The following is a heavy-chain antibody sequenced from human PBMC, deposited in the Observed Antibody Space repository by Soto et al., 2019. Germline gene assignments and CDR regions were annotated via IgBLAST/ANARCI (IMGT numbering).Heavy chain of an antibody. J-gene: IGHJ6*02. CDR1: GFTFSSYS. V-gene: IGHV3-48*02. CDR3: ARDDWERGYSYGSYYYGMDV. D-gene: IGHD5-18*01. CDR2: ISSSSTI. Sequence: GGSLRLSCAASGFTFSSYSMNWVRQAPGKGLEWVSYISSSSTIYYADSVKGRFTISRDNAKNSLYLQMNSLRDEDTAVYYCARDDWERGYSYGSYYYGMDVWGQGTTVTVSS.